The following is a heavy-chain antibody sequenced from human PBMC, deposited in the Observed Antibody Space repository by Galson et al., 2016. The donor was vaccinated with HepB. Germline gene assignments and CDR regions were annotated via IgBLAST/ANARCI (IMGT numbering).Heavy chain of an antibody. V-gene: IGHV4-59*01. CDR3: GRGPGRGAFDI. CDR2: IYYSGST. D-gene: IGHD3-10*01. CDR1: GGSISNYY. Sequence: SETLSLTCTVSGGSISNYYWSWIRQSPGKGLEWIGFIYYSGSTNYNPSLKSRVTISVDTSKTQFSLKLSSVTAADTAVYYCGRGPGRGAFDIWGQGTMVTASS. J-gene: IGHJ3*02.